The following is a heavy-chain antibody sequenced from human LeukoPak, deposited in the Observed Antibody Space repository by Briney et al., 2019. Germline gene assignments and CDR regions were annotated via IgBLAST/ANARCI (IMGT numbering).Heavy chain of an antibody. Sequence: PSETLSLTCTVSGGSIRSYYWSWFRQPPGKGLEWIAYISNTGSTKYNPSLRSRVTRSVDTSKNQFSLKLSSVTAADTAVYYCASAVGDYTFDYWGQGAMVTVSS. CDR3: ASAVGDYTFDY. CDR2: ISNTGST. V-gene: IGHV4-59*01. D-gene: IGHD4-17*01. J-gene: IGHJ4*02. CDR1: GGSIRSYY.